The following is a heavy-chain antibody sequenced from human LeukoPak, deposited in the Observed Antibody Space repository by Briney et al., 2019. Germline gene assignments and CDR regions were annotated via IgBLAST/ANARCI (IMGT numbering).Heavy chain of an antibody. CDR3: AREPHDFHEEDGFDI. V-gene: IGHV3-21*01. CDR2: ISDRSSFI. J-gene: IGHJ3*02. CDR1: GFSFSSYS. Sequence: PGGSLSISCAASGFSFSSYSMFWVRQAPGKGLEWVSSISDRSSFIYYADSVEGRFTISRDNAKKSLFLHMNSLRVEDTALYYCAREPHDFHEEDGFDIWGQGTLVTVSS. D-gene: IGHD5-24*01.